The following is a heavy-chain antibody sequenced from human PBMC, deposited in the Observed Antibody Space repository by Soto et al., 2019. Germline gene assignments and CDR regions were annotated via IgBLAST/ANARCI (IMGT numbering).Heavy chain of an antibody. J-gene: IGHJ4*02. CDR1: GFIVSSKY. V-gene: IGHV3-53*01. D-gene: IGHD6-19*01. Sequence: GGSLRLSCAASGFIVSSKYMSWFRQAPGKGLEWVSILYTDDTTYYADSVKGRFTISRDNSKNTLYLQMNSLRAEDTAVYYCARVGAVAAVDYWGQGTLVTVSS. CDR3: ARVGAVAAVDY. CDR2: LYTDDTT.